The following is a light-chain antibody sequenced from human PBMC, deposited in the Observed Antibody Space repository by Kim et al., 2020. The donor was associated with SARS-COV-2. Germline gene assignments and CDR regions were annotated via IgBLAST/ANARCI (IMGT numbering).Light chain of an antibody. CDR3: SVWDGSLSGAI. CDR2: GYN. Sequence: GRTVPISCSRSGSNTGSNSMNWYQQLPGTAPKLLIFGYNQRPSGIPDRFSGSMSGASASLAISGLQSEDAADYYCSVWDGSLSGAIFGGGTQLTVL. V-gene: IGLV1-44*01. CDR1: GSNTGSNS. J-gene: IGLJ2*01.